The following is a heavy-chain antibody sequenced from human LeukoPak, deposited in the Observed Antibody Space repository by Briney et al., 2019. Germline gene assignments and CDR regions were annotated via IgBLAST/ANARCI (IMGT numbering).Heavy chain of an antibody. CDR1: GFTFSSYG. V-gene: IGHV3-30*02. J-gene: IGHJ6*03. CDR2: IRYDGSNK. Sequence: QSGGSLRLSCAASGFTFSSYGMHWVRQAPGKGLEWVAFIRYDGSNKYYADSVKGRFTISRDNSKNTLYLQMNSLRAEDTAVYYCARDSQDYYYYYYMDVWGKGTTVTVSS. CDR3: ARDSQDYYYYYYMDV.